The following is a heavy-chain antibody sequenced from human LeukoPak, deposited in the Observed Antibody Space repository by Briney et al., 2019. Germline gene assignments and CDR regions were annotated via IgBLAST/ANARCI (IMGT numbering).Heavy chain of an antibody. V-gene: IGHV4-34*01. CDR1: GGSFSGYY. J-gene: IGHJ4*02. CDR2: INHSGST. Sequence: SETLSLTCAVYGGSFSGYYWSWIRQPPGKGLEWIGEINHSGSTNYNPSLKSRVTISVDTSKNQFSLKLSSVTAADTAVYYCARKSGNRRGRRVFVSYYFDYWGQGTLVTVSS. CDR3: ARKSGNRRGRRVFVSYYFDY. D-gene: IGHD3-3*01.